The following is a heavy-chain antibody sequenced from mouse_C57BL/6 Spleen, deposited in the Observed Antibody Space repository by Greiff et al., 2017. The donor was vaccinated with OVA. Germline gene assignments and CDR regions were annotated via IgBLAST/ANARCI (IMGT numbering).Heavy chain of an antibody. CDR3: ARGGGFATVVATDYAMDY. J-gene: IGHJ4*01. CDR1: GYTFTSSG. Sequence: VQLQQSGAELARPGASVKLSCKASGYTFTSSGISWVKQRTGQGLEWIGEIYPRSGNTYYNEKFKGKATLTADKSSSTAYMELRSLTSEDSAVYVCARGGGFATVVATDYAMDYWGQGTSVTVSS. D-gene: IGHD1-1*01. V-gene: IGHV1-81*01. CDR2: IYPRSGNT.